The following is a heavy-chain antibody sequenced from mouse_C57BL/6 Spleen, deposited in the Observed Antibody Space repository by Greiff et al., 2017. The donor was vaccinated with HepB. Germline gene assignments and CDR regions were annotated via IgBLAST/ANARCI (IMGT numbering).Heavy chain of an antibody. V-gene: IGHV1-66*01. CDR1: GYSFTSYY. CDR3: AREGYGYEGSWFAY. D-gene: IGHD2-2*01. J-gene: IGHJ3*01. Sequence: QVQLKESGPELVKPGASVKISCKASGYSFTSYYIHWVKQRPGQGLEWIGWIYPGSGNTKYNEKFKGKATLTADTSSSTAYMQLSSLTSEDSAVYYCAREGYGYEGSWFAYWGQGTLVTVSA. CDR2: IYPGSGNT.